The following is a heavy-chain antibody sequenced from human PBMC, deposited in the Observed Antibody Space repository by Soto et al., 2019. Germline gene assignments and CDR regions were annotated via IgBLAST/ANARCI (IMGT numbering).Heavy chain of an antibody. CDR2: IKSKTDGGTT. Sequence: EVQLVESGGGLVKPGGSLRLSCAASGFTFSNAWMSWVRQAPGKGLEWVGRIKSKTDGGTTDYAAPVKGRFTISRDDSKNTLYLQMNSLKTEYTAVYYCTTDPADRLRLISIDYWGQGTLVTVSS. CDR1: GFTFSNAW. CDR3: TTDPADRLRLISIDY. D-gene: IGHD4-17*01. J-gene: IGHJ4*02. V-gene: IGHV3-15*01.